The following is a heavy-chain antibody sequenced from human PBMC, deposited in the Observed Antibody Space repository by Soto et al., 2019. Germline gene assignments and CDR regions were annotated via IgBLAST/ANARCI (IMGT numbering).Heavy chain of an antibody. CDR3: SLNFGSSGWDAFVI. CDR2: IYWDDDK. Sequence: QITLKESGPTLVKPTQTLTLTCTFSGFSLSTSGVGVGWIRQPPGKALEWLALIYWDDDKRYSPSLKSRLTTXKXIXXNQVVLTMTIMNPLDTVTYYWSLNFGSSGWDAFVIWGQGTMVTVSS. V-gene: IGHV2-5*02. D-gene: IGHD2-15*01. J-gene: IGHJ3*02. CDR1: GFSLSTSGVG.